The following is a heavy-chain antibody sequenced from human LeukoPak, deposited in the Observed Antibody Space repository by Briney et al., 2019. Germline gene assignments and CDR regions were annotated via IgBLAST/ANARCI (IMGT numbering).Heavy chain of an antibody. J-gene: IGHJ3*02. CDR1: GFTFSSYA. V-gene: IGHV3-23*01. CDR2: ISGSGGST. D-gene: IGHD3-22*01. Sequence: GGSLRLSCAASGFTFSSYAMSWVRQAPGKGLEWVSAISGSGGSTYYADSVKGRFTISRDNSKNTLYLQMNSLRAEDTAVYYCAKIFPYDSSGYYYSDAFDIWGQGTMVTVSS. CDR3: AKIFPYDSSGYYYSDAFDI.